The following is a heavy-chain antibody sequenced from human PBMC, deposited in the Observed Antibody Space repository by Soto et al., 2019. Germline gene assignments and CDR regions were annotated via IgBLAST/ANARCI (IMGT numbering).Heavy chain of an antibody. CDR2: IYYSGST. Sequence: PSETLSLTCTVSGGSISSGDYYWSWIRQPPGKGLEWIGYIYYSGSTYYNPSLKSRVTISVDTSKNQFSLKLSSVTAADTAVYYCARVHYYDSLRDYYYYYGMDVWGQGTTVTVSS. J-gene: IGHJ6*02. V-gene: IGHV4-30-4*01. CDR1: GGSISSGDYY. CDR3: ARVHYYDSLRDYYYYYGMDV. D-gene: IGHD3-22*01.